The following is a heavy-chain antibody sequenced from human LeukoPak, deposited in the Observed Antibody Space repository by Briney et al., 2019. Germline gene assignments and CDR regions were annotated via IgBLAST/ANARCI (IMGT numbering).Heavy chain of an antibody. CDR3: ARASRDGYNLYYYYYMDV. V-gene: IGHV4-34*01. D-gene: IGHD5-24*01. J-gene: IGHJ6*03. CDR1: GGSFSGYY. CDR2: INHSGST. Sequence: QASETLSLTCAVYGGSFSGYYWSWIRQPPGKGLEWIGEINHSGSTNYNPSLKSRVTISVDTSKNQSSLKLSSVTAADTAVYYCARASRDGYNLYYYYYMDVWGKGTTVTISS.